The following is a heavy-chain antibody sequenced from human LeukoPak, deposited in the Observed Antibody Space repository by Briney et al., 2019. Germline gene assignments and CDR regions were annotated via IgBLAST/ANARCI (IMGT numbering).Heavy chain of an antibody. Sequence: SETLSLTCAVYGGSFSGYYWSWIRQPPGKGLEWIREINHSGSTNYNPSLKSRVTISVDTSKNQFSLKLSSVTAADTAVYYCARGRPRDSWLVRPNWFDPWGQGTLVTVSS. CDR1: GGSFSGYY. D-gene: IGHD6-19*01. V-gene: IGHV4-34*01. J-gene: IGHJ5*02. CDR3: ARGRPRDSWLVRPNWFDP. CDR2: INHSGST.